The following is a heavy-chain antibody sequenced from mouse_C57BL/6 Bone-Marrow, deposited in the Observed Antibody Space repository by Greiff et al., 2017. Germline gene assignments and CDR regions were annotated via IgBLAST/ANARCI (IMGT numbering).Heavy chain of an antibody. CDR1: GYTFTDYN. CDR2: INPNNGGT. Sequence: VQLKQSGPELVKPGASVKIPCKASGYTFTDYNMDWVKQSHGKSLEWIGDINPNNGGTIYNQKFKGKATLTVDKSSSTAYMELRSLTSEDTAVYYCSRCDYWDLDVWGTGTTVTVSS. CDR3: SRCDYWDLDV. D-gene: IGHD2-4*01. J-gene: IGHJ1*03. V-gene: IGHV1-18*01.